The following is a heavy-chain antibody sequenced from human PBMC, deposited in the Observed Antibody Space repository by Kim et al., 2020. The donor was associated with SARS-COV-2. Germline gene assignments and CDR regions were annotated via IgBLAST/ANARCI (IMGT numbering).Heavy chain of an antibody. D-gene: IGHD1-26*01. J-gene: IGHJ5*02. CDR1: GFTFSSHV. CDR2: ISYEGSTQ. V-gene: IGHV3-30*03. Sequence: GGSLRLSCAASGFTFSSHVMHWVRQAQGTGLEWEALISYEGSTQKYTDSVKGRFTVSRDNSKNTLFLQMNSVRPDDTAVYYCARNLVGGTDLGPWGQGTLVTVSS. CDR3: ARNLVGGTDLGP.